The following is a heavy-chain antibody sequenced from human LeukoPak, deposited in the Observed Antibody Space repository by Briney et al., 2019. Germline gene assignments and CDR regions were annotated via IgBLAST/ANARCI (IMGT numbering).Heavy chain of an antibody. J-gene: IGHJ5*02. CDR1: GYTFTGYY. CDR2: INPNSGGT. V-gene: IGHV1-2*02. CDR3: ATTGTSGPNWFDP. Sequence: ASVKVSCKASGYTFTGYYMHWVRQAPGQGLEWMGWINPNSGGTNYAQKFQGRVTMTRDTSISTAYMELSRLRSDDTAVYYRATTGTSGPNWFDPWGQGTLVTVSS. D-gene: IGHD1-1*01.